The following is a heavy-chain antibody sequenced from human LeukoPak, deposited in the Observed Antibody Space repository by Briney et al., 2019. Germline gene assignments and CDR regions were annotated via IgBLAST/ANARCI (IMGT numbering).Heavy chain of an antibody. CDR2: ISSSGSTV. CDR3: ARDSPVRSDGRPLFDY. D-gene: IGHD1-14*01. J-gene: IGHJ4*02. Sequence: PGGSLRLSCAASGFNFDDYYMSWIGQCPGKGLEWIAYISSSGSTVYYADSMEGRFTISRDNATNSLYLQMNSLRAEDTAIYYCARDSPVRSDGRPLFDYWGQGTLVTVSS. CDR1: GFNFDDYY. V-gene: IGHV3-11*01.